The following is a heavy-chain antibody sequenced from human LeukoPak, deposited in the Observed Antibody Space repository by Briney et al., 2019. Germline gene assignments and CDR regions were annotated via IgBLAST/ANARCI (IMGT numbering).Heavy chain of an antibody. CDR3: ARDRPAGLYGDYGMDV. Sequence: SVKVSCKASGYTFTSYYMHWVRQAPGQGLEWMGIINPSGGSTSYAQKFQGRVTMTRDTSTSTVYMELSSLRSEDTAVYYCARDRPAGLYGDYGMDVWDQGTTVTVSS. D-gene: IGHD4-17*01. CDR2: INPSGGST. CDR1: GYTFTSYY. J-gene: IGHJ6*02. V-gene: IGHV1-46*01.